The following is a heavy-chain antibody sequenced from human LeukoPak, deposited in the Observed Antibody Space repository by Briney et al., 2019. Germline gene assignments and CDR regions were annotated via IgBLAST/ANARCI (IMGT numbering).Heavy chain of an antibody. CDR3: AREDCSSTSCWFYP. CDR2: ISSGAGTR. Sequence: GGSLILSCAASGFSFSSYEMNRVRQAPGKGLEWVSYISSGAGTRKYADSVKGRFTISRDNAKNSLYLQINSLRVEDTAVYYCAREDCSSTSCWFYPWGQGTLVTVSS. J-gene: IGHJ5*02. V-gene: IGHV3-48*03. CDR1: GFSFSSYE. D-gene: IGHD2-2*01.